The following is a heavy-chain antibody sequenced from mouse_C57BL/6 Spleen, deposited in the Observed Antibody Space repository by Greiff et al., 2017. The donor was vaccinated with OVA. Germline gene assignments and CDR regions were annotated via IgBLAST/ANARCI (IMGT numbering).Heavy chain of an antibody. D-gene: IGHD1-1*01. V-gene: IGHV1-55*01. CDR3: ARYPYYYGSSSWYFDV. CDR1: GYTFTSYW. CDR2: IYPGSGST. Sequence: QVQLQQSGAELVKPGASVKMSCKASGYTFTSYWITWVKQRPGQGLEWIGDIYPGSGSTNYNEKFKSKATLTVDTSSSTAYMQLSSLTPEDSAVYYCARYPYYYGSSSWYFDVWGTGTTVTVSS. J-gene: IGHJ1*03.